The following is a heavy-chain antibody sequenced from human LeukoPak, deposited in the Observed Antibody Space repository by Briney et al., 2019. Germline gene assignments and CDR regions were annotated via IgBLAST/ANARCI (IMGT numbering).Heavy chain of an antibody. D-gene: IGHD2-15*01. CDR2: FDPEDGET. CDR3: ATQRGPYCSGGSCYGAFDI. CDR1: GYTLTELS. Sequence: ASVKVSCKVSGYTLTELSMHWVRQAPGKGLEWMGGFDPEDGETIYAQKFQGRVTMTEDTSTDTAYMELSSLRSEDTAVHYCATQRGPYCSGGSCYGAFDIWGQGTMVTVSS. V-gene: IGHV1-24*01. J-gene: IGHJ3*02.